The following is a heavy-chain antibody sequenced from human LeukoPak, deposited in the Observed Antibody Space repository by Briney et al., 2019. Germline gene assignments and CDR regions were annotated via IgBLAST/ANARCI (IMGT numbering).Heavy chain of an antibody. CDR3: AKGDVDSPMNFYH. CDR2: INWDGGST. D-gene: IGHD5-18*01. J-gene: IGHJ4*02. Sequence: GGSLRLSCAALGFMFDDYTMHWVRQAPGKGLEWVSLINWDGGSTYYAGSVKGRFTISRDNSKNSLYLQMNSLRTEDTALYYCAKGDVDSPMNFYHWGQGTLVTVSS. CDR1: GFMFDDYT. V-gene: IGHV3-43*01.